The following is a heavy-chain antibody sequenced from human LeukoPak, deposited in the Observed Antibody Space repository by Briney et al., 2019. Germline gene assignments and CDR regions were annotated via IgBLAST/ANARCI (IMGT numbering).Heavy chain of an antibody. Sequence: ASVKVSCKASGGTFSSYTISWVRQAPGQGLEWMGRIIPILGIANYAQKFQGRVTITADKSTSTAYMELSSLRSEDTAVYYCASLDIVVVPAAPDAFDIWGQGTMVTVSS. V-gene: IGHV1-69*02. D-gene: IGHD2-2*03. CDR1: GGTFSSYT. CDR2: IIPILGIA. CDR3: ASLDIVVVPAAPDAFDI. J-gene: IGHJ3*02.